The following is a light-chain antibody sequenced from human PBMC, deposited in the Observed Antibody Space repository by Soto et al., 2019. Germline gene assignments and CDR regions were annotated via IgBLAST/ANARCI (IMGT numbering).Light chain of an antibody. CDR1: QNIYNY. J-gene: IGKJ1*01. Sequence: IQLTQSPSSLSASVGDRVTVSCRSSQNIYNYLNWYVHRPGKAPELLIYSTSNLKSGVPSRFRGSGSGTDFSLTINSLQSEDFATYYCQQSSNIPWTFGQGTKVDIK. CDR3: QQSSNIPWT. V-gene: IGKV1-39*01. CDR2: STS.